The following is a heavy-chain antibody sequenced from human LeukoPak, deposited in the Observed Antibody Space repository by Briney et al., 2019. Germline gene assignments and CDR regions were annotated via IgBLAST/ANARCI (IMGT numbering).Heavy chain of an antibody. V-gene: IGHV4-4*09. D-gene: IGHD6-13*01. CDR3: ARHSSSWTFDY. J-gene: IGHJ4*02. Sequence: SETLSLTCTVSGGSISSYYWSWIRQPPGKGLEWNGYIYTSGSTNYNPSLKSRVTISVDTSKNQFSLKLSSVTAADTAVYYCARHSSSWTFDYWGQGTLVTVSS. CDR2: IYTSGST. CDR1: GGSISSYY.